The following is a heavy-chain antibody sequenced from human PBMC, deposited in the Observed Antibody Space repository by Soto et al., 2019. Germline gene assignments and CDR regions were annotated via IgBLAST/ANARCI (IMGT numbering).Heavy chain of an antibody. V-gene: IGHV1-69*05. Sequence: QVQLVQSGAEVKKPGSSVKVSCKASEGTFSSYAISWVRQAPGQGLEWMGGIIPIFGTANYAQKFQGRVTITXXEXTXXAYMELSSLRSEDTAVYYCARDPESDYGADDAFDIWGQGTMVTVSS. CDR2: IIPIFGTA. D-gene: IGHD4-17*01. CDR3: ARDPESDYGADDAFDI. J-gene: IGHJ3*02. CDR1: EGTFSSYA.